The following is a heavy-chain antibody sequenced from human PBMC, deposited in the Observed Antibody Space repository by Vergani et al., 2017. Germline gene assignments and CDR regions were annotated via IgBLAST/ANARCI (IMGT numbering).Heavy chain of an antibody. CDR2: ISAYNGNP. CDR3: AREMGAGYSSGWYFVSADAFDI. V-gene: IGHV1-18*01. Sequence: QVQLVQSGAEVKKPGASVKVSCKASGYTFTSYGISWVRQAPGQGLEWMGWISAYNGNPNYAQKLQGRVTMTTDTSTSTAYMERRSLRSDDTAVYYCAREMGAGYSSGWYFVSADAFDIWGQGTMVTVSS. J-gene: IGHJ3*02. CDR1: GYTFTSYG. D-gene: IGHD6-19*01.